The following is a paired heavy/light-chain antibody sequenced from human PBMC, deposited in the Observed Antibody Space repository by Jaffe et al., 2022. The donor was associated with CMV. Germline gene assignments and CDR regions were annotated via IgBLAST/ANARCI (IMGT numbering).Heavy chain of an antibody. CDR1: GFTFSSYG. D-gene: IGHD3-3*01. J-gene: IGHJ6*03. Sequence: QVQLVESGGGVVQPGRSLRLSCAASGFTFSSYGMHWVRQAPGKGLEWVAVIWYDGSNKYYADSVKGRFTISRDNSKNTLYLQMNSLRAEDTAVYYCARDSVFWSGYYNPTDYYMDVWGKGTTVTVSS. CDR2: IWYDGSNK. CDR3: ARDSVFWSGYYNPTDYYMDV. V-gene: IGHV3-33*08.
Light chain of an antibody. Sequence: SYVLTQPPSVSVAPGKTARITCGGNNIGSKSVHWYQQKPGQAPVLVIYYDSDRPSGIPERFSGSNSGNTATLTISRVEAGDEADYYCQVWDSSSDQEVFGGGTKLTVL. J-gene: IGLJ2*01. CDR3: QVWDSSSDQEV. CDR2: YDS. CDR1: NIGSKS. V-gene: IGLV3-21*04.